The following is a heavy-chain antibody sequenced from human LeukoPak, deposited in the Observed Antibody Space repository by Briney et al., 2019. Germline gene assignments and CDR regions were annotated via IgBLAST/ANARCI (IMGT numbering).Heavy chain of an antibody. J-gene: IGHJ4*02. CDR1: GFTFSSYG. Sequence: GGSLRLSCAASGFTFSSYGMHWVRQAPGKGLEWVAFIRYDGSNKYYADSVKGRFTISRDNSKNTLYLQMNSLRAEDTAVYYCARDRGYGSGSQALYYFDYWGQGTLVTVSS. CDR3: ARDRGYGSGSQALYYFDY. CDR2: IRYDGSNK. V-gene: IGHV3-30*02. D-gene: IGHD3-10*01.